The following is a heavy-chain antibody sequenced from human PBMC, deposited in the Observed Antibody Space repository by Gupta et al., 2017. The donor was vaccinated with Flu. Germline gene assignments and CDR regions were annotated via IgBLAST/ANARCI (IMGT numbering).Heavy chain of an antibody. CDR3: ARNRGWQQCEY. J-gene: IGHJ4*02. D-gene: IGHD5-24*01. Sequence: EVQLVEFGGVLVQPVVSLRLSCSTSALKFSTYWMDGVRQAPGKGLEGVANRATEGSVKNYAASVKGRFTIARDNAEDSLYLQMHSLRADDTALYYGARNRGWQQCEYGGQGALVTVSS. CDR2: RATEGSVK. V-gene: IGHV3-7*01. CDR1: ALKFSTYW.